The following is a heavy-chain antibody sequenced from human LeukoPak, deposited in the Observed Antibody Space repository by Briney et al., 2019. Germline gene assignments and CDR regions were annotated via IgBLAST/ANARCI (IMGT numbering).Heavy chain of an antibody. D-gene: IGHD3-10*01. Sequence: KPSETLSLTCSVSGGSISNYYWSWIRQPPGKGLEWIGHNYYSGATKYNPSLKSRITISVDTSKNQFSLMLSSVTAADTAVYYCARFGITVVRGGKYYFDYWGQGTLVTVSS. CDR1: GGSISNYY. J-gene: IGHJ4*02. CDR2: NYYSGAT. V-gene: IGHV4-59*08. CDR3: ARFGITVVRGGKYYFDY.